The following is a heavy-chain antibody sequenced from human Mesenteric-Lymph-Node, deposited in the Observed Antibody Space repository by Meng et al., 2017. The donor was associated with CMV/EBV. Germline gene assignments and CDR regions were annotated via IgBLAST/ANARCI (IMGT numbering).Heavy chain of an antibody. Sequence: FSLSTSGVSVGWIRQSPGKALQWLALIYSGDDKRYSPSLKSRLTITKDTSKNQVVLTVTNMDPVDTATYYCAHLYYDILTGQYYFDYWGQGTLVTVSS. CDR3: AHLYYDILTGQYYFDY. D-gene: IGHD3-9*01. CDR2: IYSGDDK. V-gene: IGHV2-5*02. CDR1: FSLSTSGVS. J-gene: IGHJ4*02.